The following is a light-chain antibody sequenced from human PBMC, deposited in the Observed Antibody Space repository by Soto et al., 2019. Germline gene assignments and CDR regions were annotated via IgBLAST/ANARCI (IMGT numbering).Light chain of an antibody. V-gene: IGLV1-40*01. CDR1: SSNIGAGYD. CDR2: GNN. Sequence: QSVLTQPPSVSGVPGQRVTISCTGSSSNIGAGYDVHWYQQLPGTAPKLLIYGNNNRPSGVPDRFSGSKSGTSASLAITGLQAEDEADYYCQSYDSSLSVVFGGGTKLTVL. J-gene: IGLJ2*01. CDR3: QSYDSSLSVV.